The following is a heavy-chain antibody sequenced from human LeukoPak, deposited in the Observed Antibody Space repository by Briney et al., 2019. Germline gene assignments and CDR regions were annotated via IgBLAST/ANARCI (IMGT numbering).Heavy chain of an antibody. CDR2: ISAYNGNT. V-gene: IGHV1-18*01. CDR3: ARLAQYKAASYYYYYMDV. J-gene: IGHJ6*03. CDR1: GYTFTSYG. Sequence: ASVKVSCKASGYTFTSYGISWVRQAPGQGLEWMGWISAYNGNTNYAQKLQGRVTMTTDTSTSTAYMELRSLRSDDTAVYYCARLAQYKAASYYYYYMDVWGKGTTVTVSS. D-gene: IGHD6-13*01.